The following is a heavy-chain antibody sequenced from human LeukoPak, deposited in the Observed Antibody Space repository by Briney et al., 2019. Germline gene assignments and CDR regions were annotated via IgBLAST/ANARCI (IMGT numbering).Heavy chain of an antibody. V-gene: IGHV1-24*01. CDR1: GYTLTELS. CDR2: FDPEDGET. J-gene: IGHJ6*02. CDR3: ATDDSPGGYLDYYYYGMDV. Sequence: ASVKVSCKVSGYTLTELSVHWVRQAPGKGLEWMGGFDPEDGETIYAQRFQGRVTMTEDTSTDTAYMELSSLRSEDTAVYYCATDDSPGGYLDYYYYGMDVWGQGTTVTVSS. D-gene: IGHD6-13*01.